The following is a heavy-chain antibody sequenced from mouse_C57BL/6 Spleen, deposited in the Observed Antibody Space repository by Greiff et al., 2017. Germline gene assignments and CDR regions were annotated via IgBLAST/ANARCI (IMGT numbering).Heavy chain of an antibody. D-gene: IGHD4-1*01. V-gene: IGHV1-69*01. J-gene: IGHJ1*03. Sequence: QVQLQQPGAELVMPGASVKLSCKASGYTFTSYWMHWVKQRPGQGLEWIGEIDPSDSYTNYNQKFKGKSTLTVDKSSSTAYMQLSSLTSEDSAVYYCARPLLGHWYFDVWGTGTTVTVSS. CDR1: GYTFTSYW. CDR3: ARPLLGHWYFDV. CDR2: IDPSDSYT.